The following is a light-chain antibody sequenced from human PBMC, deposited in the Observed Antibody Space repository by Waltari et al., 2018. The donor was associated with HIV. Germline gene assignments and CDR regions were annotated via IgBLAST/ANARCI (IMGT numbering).Light chain of an antibody. CDR1: HIGSKS. CDR2: HDS. Sequence: SYVLTQPPSVSVAPGQTARITCGGHHIGSKSVHWYRQKPGQAPVVVVYHDSGRPSGIPERFSGSNSGNTATLTLSRVEAGDEADYYCQVWDSSSHHWVFGGGTKLTVL. J-gene: IGLJ3*02. CDR3: QVWDSSSHHWV. V-gene: IGLV3-21*02.